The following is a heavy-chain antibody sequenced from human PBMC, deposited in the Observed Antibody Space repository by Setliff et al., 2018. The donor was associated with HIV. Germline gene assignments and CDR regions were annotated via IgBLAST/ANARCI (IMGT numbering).Heavy chain of an antibody. D-gene: IGHD6-19*01. CDR3: AREPSPSQWQPLYFDV. CDR2: IYTSGIT. J-gene: IGHJ4*02. V-gene: IGHV4-4*07. CDR1: GGSIGTYY. Sequence: SETLSLTCTVSGGSIGTYYWNWIRLPAGKGLEWIGRIYTSGITNHNPSLKSRVTMSLDTSKEQFSLRLRSVTAADTAIYYCAREPSPSQWQPLYFDVWGRGILVTVSS.